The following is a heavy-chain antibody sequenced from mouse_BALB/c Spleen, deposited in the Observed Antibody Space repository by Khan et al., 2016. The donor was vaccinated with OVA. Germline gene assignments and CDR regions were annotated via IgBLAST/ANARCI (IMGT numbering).Heavy chain of an antibody. V-gene: IGHV2-3*01. CDR1: GFSLTSYG. CDR3: GKDRGYYAVDY. CDR2: IWGDGNT. J-gene: IGHJ4*01. Sequence: QVQLKESGPGLVAPSQSLSITCTVSGFSLTSYGVSWVRQPPGKGLEWLGVIWGDGNTNFHSALRSRLSISKDNSKSQVFLKLNSLQTDDTAAYCCGKDRGYYAVDYWGQGTSVTVSS.